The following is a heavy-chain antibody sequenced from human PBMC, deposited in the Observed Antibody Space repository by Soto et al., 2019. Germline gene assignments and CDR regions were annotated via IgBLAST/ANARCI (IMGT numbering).Heavy chain of an antibody. Sequence: GGSLRLSCAASGFTFSSYDMHWVRQATGKGLEWASAIGTAGDTYYPGSVKGRFTISRENAKNSLYLQMNSLRAEDTAVYYCARAPGELSSGWFDPWGQGTLVTVSS. CDR1: GFTFSSYD. J-gene: IGHJ5*02. V-gene: IGHV3-13*01. CDR3: ARAPGELSSGWFDP. D-gene: IGHD3-16*02. CDR2: IGTAGDT.